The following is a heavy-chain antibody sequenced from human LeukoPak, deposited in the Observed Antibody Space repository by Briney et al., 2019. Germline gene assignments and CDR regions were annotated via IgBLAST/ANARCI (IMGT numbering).Heavy chain of an antibody. CDR1: GYTLPELS. D-gene: IGHD3-10*01. V-gene: IGHV1-24*01. CDR3: ATTPTSGNLAYNYYGSGSYYNVFGY. Sequence: ASVKVSCKVSGYTLPELSVHGVRQAPGKGLAWMGGFDPEDGETIYAQKFQGRVTMTEDTSTDTAYMELSSLRSEDTAVYYCATTPTSGNLAYNYYGSGSYYNVFGYWGQGTLVTVSS. J-gene: IGHJ4*02. CDR2: FDPEDGET.